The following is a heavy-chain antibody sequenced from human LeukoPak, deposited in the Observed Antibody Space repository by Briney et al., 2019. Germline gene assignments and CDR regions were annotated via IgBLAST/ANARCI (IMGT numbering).Heavy chain of an antibody. D-gene: IGHD3-10*01. CDR3: ASFTMVRGVKGYFDY. CDR1: GGTFSSYA. J-gene: IGHJ4*02. V-gene: IGHV1-69*04. Sequence: SVKVSCKASGGTFSSYAISWVRQAPGQGLEWMGRIIPILGIANYAQKFQGGVTITADKSTSTAYMELSSLRSEDTAVYYCASFTMVRGVKGYFDYWGQGTLVTVSS. CDR2: IIPILGIA.